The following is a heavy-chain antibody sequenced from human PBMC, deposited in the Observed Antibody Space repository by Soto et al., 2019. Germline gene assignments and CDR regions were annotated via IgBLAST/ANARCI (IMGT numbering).Heavy chain of an antibody. CDR3: ARARYSSRWGTFDS. J-gene: IGHJ4*02. CDR1: GGSFSTNE. V-gene: IGHV1-69*01. D-gene: IGHD6-19*01. Sequence: QVHLEQSGAEVKKPGTSMKVSCKASGGSFSTNEIDWVRQAPGQGLEWMGRIFPNVGRADYAQKFQGRLTIIADESTATVFMELSRLSSADTAVYFCARARYSSRWGTFDSWGQGTQVDVSS. CDR2: IFPNVGRA.